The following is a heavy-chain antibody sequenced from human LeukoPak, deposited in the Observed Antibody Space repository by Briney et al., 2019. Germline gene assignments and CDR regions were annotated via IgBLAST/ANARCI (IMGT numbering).Heavy chain of an antibody. CDR2: IIPIFGTA. V-gene: IGHV1-69*05. CDR1: GGTFSSYA. J-gene: IGHJ6*03. D-gene: IGHD6-13*01. CDR3: ARGYSSSWHGLGQSYYYMDV. Sequence: SVKVSCKASGGTFSSYAISWVRQAPGQGLEWMGGIIPIFGTANYAQKFQGRVTITTDESTSTAYMELSSLRSEDTAVYYCARGYSSSWHGLGQSYYYMDVWGKGTTVTVSS.